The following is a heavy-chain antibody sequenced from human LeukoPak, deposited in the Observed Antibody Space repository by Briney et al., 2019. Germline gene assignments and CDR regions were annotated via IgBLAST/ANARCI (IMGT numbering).Heavy chain of an antibody. CDR2: IKHNGDEL. D-gene: IGHD3-16*01. J-gene: IGHJ4*02. Sequence: PGGSLRLSCAASGFTFSSYWMTWVRQAPGKGLEWVANIKHNGDELNYVDSVEDRFTISRDNAKNSLYLHMTDLRAEDTAAYYCARELRTFDSWGQGTLVTVSS. V-gene: IGHV3-7*01. CDR3: ARELRTFDS. CDR1: GFTFSSYW.